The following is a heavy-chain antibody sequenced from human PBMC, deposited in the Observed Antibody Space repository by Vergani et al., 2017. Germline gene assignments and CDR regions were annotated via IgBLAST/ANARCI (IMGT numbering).Heavy chain of an antibody. Sequence: QVQLQQWGAGLVKPSETLSLTCTVSGGSISSSSYYWGWIRQPPGKGLEWIGSIYYSGSTYYNPSLKSRVTISVDTSKNQFSLKLSSVTASDTAVYYCARYRELIVVVPAADAFDIWGQGTMVTVSS. J-gene: IGHJ3*02. V-gene: IGHV4-39*01. CDR2: IYYSGST. CDR1: GGSISSSSYY. CDR3: ARYRELIVVVPAADAFDI. D-gene: IGHD2-2*01.